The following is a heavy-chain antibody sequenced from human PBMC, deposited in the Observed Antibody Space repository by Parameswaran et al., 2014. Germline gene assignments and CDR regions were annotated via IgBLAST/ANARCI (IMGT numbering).Heavy chain of an antibody. D-gene: IGHD3-10*01. CDR1: GYTFTSYG. CDR3: ARDRPYGSGSYYWVHYYYYGMDV. CDR2: ISAYNGNT. V-gene: IGHV1-18*01. J-gene: IGHJ6*02. Sequence: ASVKVSCKASGYTFTSYGISWVRQAPGQGLEWMGWISAYNGNTNYAQKLQGRVTMTTDTSTSTAYMELRSLRSDDTAVYYCARDRPYGSGSYYWVHYYYYGMDVWGQGTTVTVSS.